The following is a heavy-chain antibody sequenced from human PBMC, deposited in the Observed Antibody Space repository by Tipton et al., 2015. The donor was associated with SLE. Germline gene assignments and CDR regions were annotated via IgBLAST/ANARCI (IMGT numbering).Heavy chain of an antibody. D-gene: IGHD3-3*01. Sequence: GSLRLSCAASGFTFSSYAMNWVRQAPGKGLEWVSVIYSGGSSTHYADSVKGRFTISRDDSKSTLYLQMNSLRAEDTAVYYCARFLEWGAESFQPWGQGPLVTVSS. CDR3: ARFLEWGAESFQP. CDR2: IYSGGSST. V-gene: IGHV3-23*03. J-gene: IGHJ1*01. CDR1: GFTFSSYA.